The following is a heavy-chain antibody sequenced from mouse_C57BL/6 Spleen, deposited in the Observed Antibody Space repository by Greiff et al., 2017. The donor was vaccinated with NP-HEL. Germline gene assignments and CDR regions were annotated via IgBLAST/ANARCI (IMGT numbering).Heavy chain of an antibody. CDR3: ARAPYYYGSSSWFAY. CDR2: ISDGGSYT. D-gene: IGHD1-1*01. CDR1: GFTFSSYA. V-gene: IGHV5-4*03. J-gene: IGHJ3*01. Sequence: EVKVVESGGGLVKPGGSLKLSCAASGFTFSSYAMSWVRQTPEKRLEWVATISDGGSYTYYPDNVKGRFTISRDNAKNNLYLQMSHLKSEDTAMYYCARAPYYYGSSSWFAYWGQGTLVTVSA.